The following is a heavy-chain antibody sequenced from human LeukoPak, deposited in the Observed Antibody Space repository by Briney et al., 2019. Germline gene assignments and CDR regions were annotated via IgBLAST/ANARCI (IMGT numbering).Heavy chain of an antibody. Sequence: ASVKVSCKASGYTFTSYGISWVRQAPGQGLEWMGWISAYNGNTNYAQKLQGRVTMTTDTSTSTAYMELRGLRSDDTAVYYCATWYQLPTLLGYYYYGMDVWGQGTTVTVSS. J-gene: IGHJ6*02. V-gene: IGHV1-18*01. D-gene: IGHD2-2*01. CDR1: GYTFTSYG. CDR2: ISAYNGNT. CDR3: ATWYQLPTLLGYYYYGMDV.